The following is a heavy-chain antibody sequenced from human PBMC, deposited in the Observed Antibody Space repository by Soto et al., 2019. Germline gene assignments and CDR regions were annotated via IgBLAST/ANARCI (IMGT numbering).Heavy chain of an antibody. V-gene: IGHV3-30-3*01. Sequence: QVQLVESGGGVVQPGRSLKLSCAASEFTFSSYTMYWVRQAPGKGLEWVAGISNDGGNTYYPDSVKGRFTISRDNSKNTLDLEMNCLRAEDRDVYFCGRTWSMSVSAPGSWGQGTLVTVSS. CDR2: ISNDGGNT. J-gene: IGHJ5*02. D-gene: IGHD2-8*02. CDR1: EFTFSSYT. CDR3: GRTWSMSVSAPGS.